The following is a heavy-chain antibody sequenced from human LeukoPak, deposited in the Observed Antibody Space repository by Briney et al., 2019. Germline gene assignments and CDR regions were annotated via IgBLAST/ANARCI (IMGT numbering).Heavy chain of an antibody. V-gene: IGHV4-59*01. CDR3: ARGYDSSGYYFDY. D-gene: IGHD3-22*01. Sequence: SETLSLTCTVSGGSISSYYWTWIRQPPGKGLEWIGYIYYSGSPNYNPSLKSRVTTSVDTSKNRFSLRLSSVTAADTAVHYCARGYDSSGYYFDYWGQGALVTVSS. CDR2: IYYSGSP. J-gene: IGHJ4*02. CDR1: GGSISSYY.